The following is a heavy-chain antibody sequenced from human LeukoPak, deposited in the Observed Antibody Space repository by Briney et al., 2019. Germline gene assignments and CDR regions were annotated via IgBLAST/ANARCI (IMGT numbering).Heavy chain of an antibody. J-gene: IGHJ3*02. CDR3: ARVAYTVYGGAFDI. V-gene: IGHV4-39*07. CDR1: GGSISSGGYY. CDR2: IYYSGTT. Sequence: SSETLSLTCTVSGGSISSGGYYWGWIRQPPGKGLEWIGSIYYSGTTYYNPSLKSRITISVDTSKNQFSLKLSSVTAADTAVYSCARVAYTVYGGAFDIWGQGTVVTVSS. D-gene: IGHD5/OR15-5a*01.